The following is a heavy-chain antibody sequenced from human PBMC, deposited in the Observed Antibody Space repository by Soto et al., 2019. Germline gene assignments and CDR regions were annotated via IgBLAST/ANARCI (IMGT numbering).Heavy chain of an antibody. J-gene: IGHJ4*02. CDR3: ARGGGSGYYTIDY. CDR1: GFTFSDYY. D-gene: IGHD3-22*01. Sequence: QVQLVESGGGLVKPGGSLRLSCAASGFTFSDYYMSWIRQAPGKGLEWVSYISSSSSYTNYADSVKGRFTISRDNAKNSRDLQRNSLRAEDTAVYYCARGGGSGYYTIDYWGQGTLVTVSS. V-gene: IGHV3-11*05. CDR2: ISSSSSYT.